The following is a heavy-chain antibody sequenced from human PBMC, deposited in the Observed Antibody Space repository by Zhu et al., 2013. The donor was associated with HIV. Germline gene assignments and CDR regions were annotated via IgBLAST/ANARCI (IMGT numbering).Heavy chain of an antibody. D-gene: IGHD2-2*01. J-gene: IGHJ5*02. V-gene: IGHV1-69*06. Sequence: QVQLVQSGAEVKKPGSSVKVSCKASGGTFSSYAISWVRQAPGQGLEWMGGIIPIFGTANYAQKFQGRVTMTRDTSISTAYMELSRLRSDDTAVYYCARDGGSSTSCQGAACWFDPGAREPWSPSPQ. CDR2: IIPIFGTA. CDR3: ARDGGSSTSCQGAACWFDP. CDR1: GGTFSSYA.